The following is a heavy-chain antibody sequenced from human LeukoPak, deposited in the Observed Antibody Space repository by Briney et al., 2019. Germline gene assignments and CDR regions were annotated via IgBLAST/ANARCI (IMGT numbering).Heavy chain of an antibody. D-gene: IGHD2-2*01. CDR1: GYTLIDYY. CDR3: ARGPQYCSSTSCYPDN. V-gene: IGHV1-2*06. J-gene: IGHJ4*02. CDR2: INPNSGGT. Sequence: ASVKVSCKASGYTLIDYYIHWVRQAPGQGLEWMGRINPNSGGTNYAQKFQGRVTMTRDTSISTAYMELSRLRSDDTAVYYCARGPQYCSSTSCYPDNWGQGTLVTVSS.